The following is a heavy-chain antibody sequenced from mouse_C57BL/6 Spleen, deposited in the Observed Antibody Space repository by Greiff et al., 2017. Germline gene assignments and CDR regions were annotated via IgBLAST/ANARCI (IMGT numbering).Heavy chain of an antibody. V-gene: IGHV3-6*01. D-gene: IGHD2-1*01. CDR1: GYSITSGYY. CDR3: ARGGNIYYGNYGDY. Sequence: VQLQQSGPGLVKPSQSLSLTCSVTGYSITSGYYWNWIRQFPGNKLEWMGYISYDGSNNYNQSLKNRISITRDTSKNQFFLKLNSVTTEDTATYYCARGGNIYYGNYGDYWGQGTTLTVSS. CDR2: ISYDGSN. J-gene: IGHJ2*01.